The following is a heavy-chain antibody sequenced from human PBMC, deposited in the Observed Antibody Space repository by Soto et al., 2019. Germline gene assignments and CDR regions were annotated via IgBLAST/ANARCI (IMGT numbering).Heavy chain of an antibody. Sequence: PGCCLRLSCSASGFSIRSCAMLWVRQAPGQGLDYVSAIDTGGGTYYADSVKGRFSISRDNSKNTLCLQMSSLRPEDTAVYYCVNSLQCFTSGCNFDYWGQGT. CDR2: IDTGGGT. CDR3: VNSLQCFTSGCNFDY. D-gene: IGHD3-22*01. CDR1: GFSIRSCA. J-gene: IGHJ4*02. V-gene: IGHV3-64D*06.